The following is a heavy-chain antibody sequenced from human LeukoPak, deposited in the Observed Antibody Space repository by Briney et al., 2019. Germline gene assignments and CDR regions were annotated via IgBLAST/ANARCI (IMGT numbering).Heavy chain of an antibody. J-gene: IGHJ6*03. CDR1: GGSISSYY. CDR2: INYSGST. D-gene: IGHD5-18*01. Sequence: KSSETLSLTCTVSGGSISSYYWSWLRQPPGKGLEWIGYINYSGSTNYNPSLKSRVTISVHMSQNQFSLKLSSVTAADTAGYYCARSPEGGYTYDYFYYYFMDVWGKGTRDSISS. CDR3: ARSPEGGYTYDYFYYYFMDV. V-gene: IGHV4-59*01.